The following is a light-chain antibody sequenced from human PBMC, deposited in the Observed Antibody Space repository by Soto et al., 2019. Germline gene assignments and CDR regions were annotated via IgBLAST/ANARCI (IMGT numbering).Light chain of an antibody. Sequence: DIQMTQSPSTLSASVGDRVTITCRASQSISSWLAWYQQKPGKAPNLLIYDASNLESGVTSRFSGSGSGTEFTLTISRLQPDDFATYYCQQYNSYSWTFGQGTKVEIK. CDR2: DAS. CDR1: QSISSW. J-gene: IGKJ1*01. V-gene: IGKV1-5*01. CDR3: QQYNSYSWT.